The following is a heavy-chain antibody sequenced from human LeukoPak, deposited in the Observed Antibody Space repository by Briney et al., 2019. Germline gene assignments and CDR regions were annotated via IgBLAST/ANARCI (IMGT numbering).Heavy chain of an antibody. V-gene: IGHV7-4-1*02. Sequence: GASVKVSCKASGNTFTSYAMNWVRQAPGQGLEWMGWIKTNTGNPTYAQGFTGRFVFSLDTSVGTTYLQISGLKTEDTAVYYCASAVSRTDGYIFAFDMWGQGTMVTVSS. CDR1: GNTFTSYA. D-gene: IGHD5-24*01. CDR3: ASAVSRTDGYIFAFDM. CDR2: IKTNTGNP. J-gene: IGHJ3*02.